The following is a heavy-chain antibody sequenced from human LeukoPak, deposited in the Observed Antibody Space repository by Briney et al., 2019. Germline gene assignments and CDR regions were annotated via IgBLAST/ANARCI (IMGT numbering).Heavy chain of an antibody. J-gene: IGHJ4*02. CDR1: GYTFTSYG. V-gene: IGHV1-18*01. Sequence: GASVKVSCKASGYTFTSYGISWVRQAPGQGLEWMGWISAYNGNTNYAQKLQGRVTMTTDTSMSTAYMELRSLRSDDTAVYYCARGRGLGVVSPYFDYWGQGTLVTVSS. CDR2: ISAYNGNT. CDR3: ARGRGLGVVSPYFDY. D-gene: IGHD3-3*01.